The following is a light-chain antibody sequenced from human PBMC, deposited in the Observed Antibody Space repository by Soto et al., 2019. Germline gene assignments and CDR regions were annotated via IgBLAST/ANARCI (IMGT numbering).Light chain of an antibody. Sequence: DFQMTQSPSSLSASVGDRVSITCRASQSIGTSLNWYQQKPGKAPKLLIYSASTLQGGGPSRFSGSGSGTDVTVNISSLQPEDFAPYYCQQSYTAPFIFGPGTKVDVK. V-gene: IGKV1-39*01. CDR3: QQSYTAPFI. J-gene: IGKJ3*01. CDR2: SAS. CDR1: QSIGTS.